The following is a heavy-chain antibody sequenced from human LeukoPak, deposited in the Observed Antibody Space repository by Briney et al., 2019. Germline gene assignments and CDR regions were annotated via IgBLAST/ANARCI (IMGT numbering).Heavy chain of an antibody. D-gene: IGHD3-10*01. Sequence: GGSLRLSCAASGFTFSSYDMHWVRQATGKGLEWVSAIGTAGDTYYPGSVKGRFTISRENAKNSLYLQMNSLRAGDTAVYYCARDFGGVGMDVWGQGTTVTVSS. CDR2: IGTAGDT. V-gene: IGHV3-13*01. CDR3: ARDFGGVGMDV. CDR1: GFTFSSYD. J-gene: IGHJ6*02.